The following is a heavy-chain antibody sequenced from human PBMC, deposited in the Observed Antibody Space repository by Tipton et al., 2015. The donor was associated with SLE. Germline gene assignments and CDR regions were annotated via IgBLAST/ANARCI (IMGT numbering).Heavy chain of an antibody. Sequence: TLSLTCTVSGGSVSSGSYYWAWIRQPPGKGPEWIGTIYYSGSTYYYPSLKSRITISVDTSKNQFSLKLSSVTAADTAVYYCARLATEGVPAAYNWFDPWGQGTLVSVSS. CDR3: ARLATEGVPAAYNWFDP. CDR1: GGSVSSGSYY. V-gene: IGHV4-39*07. D-gene: IGHD2-2*01. J-gene: IGHJ5*02. CDR2: IYYSGST.